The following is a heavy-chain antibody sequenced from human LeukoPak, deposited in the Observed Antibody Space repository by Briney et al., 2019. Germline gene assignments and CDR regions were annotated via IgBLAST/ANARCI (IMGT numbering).Heavy chain of an antibody. CDR2: ISLSGYT. D-gene: IGHD4-23*01. CDR3: ARLTPHPGVWASDY. Sequence: SETLSLTCGVSGGSITTTNYWSWVRQSPGRGLEWIGEISLSGYTGFNPSLRGRVAMSLDESKNHLSLTLTSVTAADTAVYYCARLTPHPGVWASDYWGQGTLVTVSS. CDR1: GGSITTTNY. V-gene: IGHV4-4*02. J-gene: IGHJ4*02.